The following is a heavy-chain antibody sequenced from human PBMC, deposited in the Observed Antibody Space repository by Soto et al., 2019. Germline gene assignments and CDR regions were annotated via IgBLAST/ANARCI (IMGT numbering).Heavy chain of an antibody. Sequence: QVQLVASGGGVAQPGRSLRLSCAVSGFTFSDSGMHWVRQAPGKGLEWVAVVSYDGSYKYYADSVKGRFTVSRDLSGNTLFLQMNSLRLEDTAVYFCAKEMYPRTVLDSSSPWGDYWGQGTLVAVSS. J-gene: IGHJ4*02. CDR1: GFTFSDSG. V-gene: IGHV3-30*18. CDR3: AKEMYPRTVLDSSSPWGDY. CDR2: VSYDGSYK. D-gene: IGHD6-6*01.